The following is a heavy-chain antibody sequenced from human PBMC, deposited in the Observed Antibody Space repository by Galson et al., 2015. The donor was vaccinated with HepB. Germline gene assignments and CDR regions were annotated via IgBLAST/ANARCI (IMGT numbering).Heavy chain of an antibody. D-gene: IGHD5-18*01. Sequence: SLRLSCAASGFTFSGSAIQWVRQASGGGLEWAGRIGSKADNYATAYTASVKGRFTISRDDSKNTAYLQMSRLKTEDTAVYYCIRLGNLVGYSSSWGQGTLVTVSS. CDR3: IRLGNLVGYSSS. CDR2: IGSKADNYAT. CDR1: GFTFSGSA. V-gene: IGHV3-73*01. J-gene: IGHJ4*02.